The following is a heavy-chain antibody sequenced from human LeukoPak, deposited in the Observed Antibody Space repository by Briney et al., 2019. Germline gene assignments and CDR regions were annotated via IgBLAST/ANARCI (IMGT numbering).Heavy chain of an antibody. J-gene: IGHJ4*02. D-gene: IGHD6-19*01. CDR1: GFTFSSYG. Sequence: PGRSLRLSCAASGFTFSSYGMHWVRQAPGKGLDWVAVISYDGSNKYYADSVKGRFTISRDNSKNTLYLQMNSLRAEDTATYYCARIPPYSSGWYFFDYWGQGILDTVSS. CDR2: ISYDGSNK. V-gene: IGHV3-30*03. CDR3: ARIPPYSSGWYFFDY.